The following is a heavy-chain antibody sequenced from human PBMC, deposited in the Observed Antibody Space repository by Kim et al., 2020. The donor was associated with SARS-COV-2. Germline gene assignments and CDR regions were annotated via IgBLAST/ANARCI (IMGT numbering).Heavy chain of an antibody. CDR3: AKGAGWYDY. CDR2: GIP. J-gene: IGHJ4*02. Sequence: GIPTHNPSLRSRVSISLDSSPNQFSLKLSSVTAADSAVYYCAKGAGWYDYWGQGTLVTVSS. V-gene: IGHV4-59*09. D-gene: IGHD6-19*01.